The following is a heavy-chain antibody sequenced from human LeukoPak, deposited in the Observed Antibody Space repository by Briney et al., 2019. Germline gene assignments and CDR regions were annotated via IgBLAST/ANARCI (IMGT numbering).Heavy chain of an antibody. D-gene: IGHD2-2*01. V-gene: IGHV3-11*01. CDR1: GFTFSDYY. CDR3: ARGEWDIVVVPAAIDAFDI. J-gene: IGHJ3*02. CDR2: ISSRGSTI. Sequence: GGSLRLAWAAAGFTFSDYYMSWVRQAAGEGLEWVSYISSRGSTIYYADSVEGRFTISRDNAKNSLYLQMNSLRAEDTAVYYCARGEWDIVVVPAAIDAFDIWGQGTMVTVSS.